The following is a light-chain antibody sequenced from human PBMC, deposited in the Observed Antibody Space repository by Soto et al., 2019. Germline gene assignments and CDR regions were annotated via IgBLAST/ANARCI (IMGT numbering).Light chain of an antibody. Sequence: QSVLTQPPSASGTPGQSVTISCSGSSSNIGSNYVYWYQQLPGTAPKLLIYRNNQRPSGVPDRFSGSKSGTSASLAIGGLRSEDEADYYCSAWDDSLSGRVFGGGTKLTVL. V-gene: IGLV1-47*01. CDR1: SSNIGSNY. CDR2: RNN. CDR3: SAWDDSLSGRV. J-gene: IGLJ3*02.